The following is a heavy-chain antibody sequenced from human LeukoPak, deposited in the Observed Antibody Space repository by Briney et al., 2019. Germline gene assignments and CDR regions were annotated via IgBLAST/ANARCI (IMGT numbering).Heavy chain of an antibody. CDR3: ARASGSYYPSGDY. Sequence: SCKASGYTFSSYSMNWVRQAPGKGLEWVSYISSSSSTIYYADSVKGRFTISRDNAKNSLYLQMNSLRAEDTAVYYCARASGSYYPSGDYWGQGTLVTVSS. CDR2: ISSSSSTI. V-gene: IGHV3-48*04. D-gene: IGHD1-26*01. J-gene: IGHJ4*02. CDR1: GYTFSSYS.